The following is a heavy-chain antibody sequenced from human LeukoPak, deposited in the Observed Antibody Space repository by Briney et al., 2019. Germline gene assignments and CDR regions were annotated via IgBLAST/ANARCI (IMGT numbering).Heavy chain of an antibody. CDR2: ISYDGNYK. CDR1: GFIFSSYA. V-gene: IGHV3-30-3*01. D-gene: IGHD2-21*02. Sequence: GGSLRLSCAASGFIFSSYAMHWVRQAPGKGLEWVAIISYDGNYKYYADSVKGRFTISRDNSKNTLYLQMNSLRPEDTTVYYCARQSSDYYFDYWGQGTLVTVSS. J-gene: IGHJ4*02. CDR3: ARQSSDYYFDY.